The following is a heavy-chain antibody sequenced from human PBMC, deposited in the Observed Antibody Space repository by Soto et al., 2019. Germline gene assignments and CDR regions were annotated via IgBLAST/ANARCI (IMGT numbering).Heavy chain of an antibody. CDR1: GFIFSSYG. D-gene: IGHD6-6*01. J-gene: IGHJ6*02. CDR3: ARPLRDFYYFFDLDV. CDR2: ISNDGTNK. Sequence: QVQLVESGGGVVQPGRSLRLSCAASGFIFSSYGMHWVRQAPGKGLEWVAVISNDGTNKYYADSVKGRFTISRDQSKNTLYLLTTTLRREDTAVYYCARPLRDFYYFFDLDVWGQGAMVTVSS. V-gene: IGHV3-30*03.